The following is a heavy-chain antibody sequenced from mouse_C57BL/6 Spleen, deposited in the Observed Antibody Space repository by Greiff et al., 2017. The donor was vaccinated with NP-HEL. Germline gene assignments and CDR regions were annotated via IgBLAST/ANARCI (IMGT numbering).Heavy chain of an antibody. CDR3: ARALYYYGSRYYFDY. CDR1: GYTFTDYY. V-gene: IGHV1-26*01. CDR2: INPNNGGT. J-gene: IGHJ2*01. Sequence: VQLQQSGPELVKPGASVKISCKASGYTFTDYYMNWVKQSHGKSLEWIGDINPNNGGTSYNQKFKGKATLTVDKSSSTAYMELRSLTSEDSAVYYCARALYYYGSRYYFDYWGQGTTLTVSS. D-gene: IGHD1-1*01.